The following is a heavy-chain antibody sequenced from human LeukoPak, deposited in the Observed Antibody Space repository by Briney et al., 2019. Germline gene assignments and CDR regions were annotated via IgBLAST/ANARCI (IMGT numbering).Heavy chain of an antibody. CDR3: ARERRSYYDSPGWFDP. J-gene: IGHJ5*02. Sequence: SETLSLTCTVSGDSITNYNYYWGWVRQPPGKGLEWIGFIYYSGSTNYNPSLKSRVTISVDTSKNQFSLKLSSVTAADTAVYYCARERRSYYDSPGWFDPWGQGTRVTVSS. D-gene: IGHD3-22*01. CDR2: IYYSGST. CDR1: GDSITNYNYY. V-gene: IGHV4-61*01.